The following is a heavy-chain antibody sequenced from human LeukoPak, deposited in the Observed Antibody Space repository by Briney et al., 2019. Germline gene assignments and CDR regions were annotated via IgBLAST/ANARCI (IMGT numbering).Heavy chain of an antibody. J-gene: IGHJ4*02. CDR3: VSVYPSGYYFDY. CDR1: GGSFSGYY. V-gene: IGHV4-34*01. Sequence: SETLSLTCAVYGGSFSGYYWSWIRQPPGKGLEWIGEINHSGSTNYNPSLKSRVTIPVDTSKNQFSLKLSSVTAADTAVYYCVSVYPSGYYFDYWGQGTLVTVSS. CDR2: INHSGST. D-gene: IGHD3-16*02.